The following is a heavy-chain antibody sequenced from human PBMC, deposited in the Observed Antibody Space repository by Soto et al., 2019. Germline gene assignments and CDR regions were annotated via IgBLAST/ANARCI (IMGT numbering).Heavy chain of an antibody. Sequence: QVQLQESGPGLVDPLGTLSLTCAVSGTSVSGANWWGWVRQPPGKGLEWIGEIHSSGNTDYNPSLKSRVTRSRDMSKYEFSLKLTSVPAAVTAVYYCARTGPYSSGNNWGQGTLVTVSS. V-gene: IGHV4-4*02. CDR3: ARTGPYSSGNN. J-gene: IGHJ4*02. CDR2: IHSSGNT. CDR1: GTSVSGANW. D-gene: IGHD3-22*01.